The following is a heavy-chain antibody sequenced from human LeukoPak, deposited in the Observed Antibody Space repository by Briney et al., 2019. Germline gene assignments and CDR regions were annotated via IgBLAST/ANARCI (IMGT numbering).Heavy chain of an antibody. CDR3: ARGGIAGRPVYYYYMDV. CDR2: ISAVSTYI. J-gene: IGHJ6*03. Sequence: GGSLRLSCAASGFAFSSYTIHWVRQAPGKGLEWVSAISAVSTYIYNADSVKGRFTISRDNVEKSAYLELSGLTAYDTARYYCARGGIAGRPVYYYYMDVWGKGTTVTVSS. CDR1: GFAFSSYT. V-gene: IGHV3-21*01. D-gene: IGHD6-6*01.